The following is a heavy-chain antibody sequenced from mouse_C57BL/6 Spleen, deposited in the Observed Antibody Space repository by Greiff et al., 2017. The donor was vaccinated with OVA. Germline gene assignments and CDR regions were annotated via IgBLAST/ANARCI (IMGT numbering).Heavy chain of an antibody. CDR2: IYPGDGDT. CDR1: GYAFSSSW. V-gene: IGHV1-82*01. CDR3: ARDRIYYDYDGAMDY. D-gene: IGHD2-4*01. Sequence: QVQLQQSGPELVKPGASVKISCKASGYAFSSSWMNWVKQRPGKGLEWIGRIYPGDGDTNYNGKFKGKATLTADKSSSTAYMQLSSLTSEDSAVYFCARDRIYYDYDGAMDYWGQGTSVTVSS. J-gene: IGHJ4*01.